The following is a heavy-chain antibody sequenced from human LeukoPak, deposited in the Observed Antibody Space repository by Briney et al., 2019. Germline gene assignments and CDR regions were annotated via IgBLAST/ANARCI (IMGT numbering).Heavy chain of an antibody. CDR2: IYSGGST. CDR1: GFTVSSNY. J-gene: IGHJ4*02. V-gene: IGHV3-53*01. D-gene: IGHD6-13*01. Sequence: GGSLRLSCAASGFTVSSNYMSWVRQAPGKGLEWVSVIYSGGSTYYADSVKGRFTISRDNSKNTLYLQMNSLRAEDTAVYYCAKEGVAAAGSRGPFDYWGQGTLVTVSS. CDR3: AKEGVAAAGSRGPFDY.